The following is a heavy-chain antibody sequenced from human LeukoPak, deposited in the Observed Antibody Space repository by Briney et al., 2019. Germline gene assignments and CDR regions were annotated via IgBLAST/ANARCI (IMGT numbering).Heavy chain of an antibody. CDR1: GGSISSYY. CDR3: ARADYYDSSGHYGDAFDI. V-gene: IGHV4-59*08. Sequence: SSETLSLTCTVSGGSISSYYWSWIRQPPGKGLEWIGYIYYSGHTNYNPSLRSRVSISLDTSKNQFSLRLSSVTAADTAVYYCARADYYDSSGHYGDAFDIWGQGTRVTVTS. CDR2: IYYSGHT. J-gene: IGHJ3*02. D-gene: IGHD3-22*01.